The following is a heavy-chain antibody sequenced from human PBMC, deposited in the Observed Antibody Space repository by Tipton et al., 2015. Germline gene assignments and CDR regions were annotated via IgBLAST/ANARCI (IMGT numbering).Heavy chain of an antibody. CDR1: GGSISSSDYY. D-gene: IGHD3-10*01. V-gene: IGHV4-39*01. Sequence: TLSLTCTVSGGSISSSDYYWVWLRQPPGMGLECIGTIYYSGSTYYNPSLKSRVTISVDTSKTQFSLKMSSVTASDPAVYYWARFRYYGSESERGYFHGLDVWGQGTAVTVSS. J-gene: IGHJ6*02. CDR3: ARFRYYGSESERGYFHGLDV. CDR2: IYYSGST.